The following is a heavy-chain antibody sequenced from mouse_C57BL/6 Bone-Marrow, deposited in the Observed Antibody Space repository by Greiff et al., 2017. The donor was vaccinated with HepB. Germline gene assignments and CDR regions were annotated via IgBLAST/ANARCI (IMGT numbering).Heavy chain of an antibody. CDR2: ISDGGSYT. J-gene: IGHJ3*01. CDR1: GFTFSSYA. D-gene: IGHD2-1*01. V-gene: IGHV5-4*01. CDR3: ARDYYGPWFAY. Sequence: EVKLVESGGGLVKPGGSLKLSCAASGFTFSSYAMSWVRQTPEKRLEWVATISDGGSYTYYPDNVKGRFTISRDNAKNNLYLQMSHLKSEDTAMYYCARDYYGPWFAYWGQGTLVTVSA.